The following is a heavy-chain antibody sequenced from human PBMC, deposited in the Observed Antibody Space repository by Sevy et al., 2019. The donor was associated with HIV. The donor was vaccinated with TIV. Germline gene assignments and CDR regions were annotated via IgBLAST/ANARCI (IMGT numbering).Heavy chain of an antibody. Sequence: GGSLRLSCAASGFSFSSYGMHWVRQAPGKGLEWMSYIQYDGSNKDYADSVKGRFTISRDNSKTTLNLQMNSLRVEDTAVFYCVKEGGGEGGDHWGQGTLVTVSS. J-gene: IGHJ4*02. V-gene: IGHV3-30*02. CDR2: IQYDGSNK. CDR1: GFSFSSYG. D-gene: IGHD3-16*01. CDR3: VKEGGGEGGDH.